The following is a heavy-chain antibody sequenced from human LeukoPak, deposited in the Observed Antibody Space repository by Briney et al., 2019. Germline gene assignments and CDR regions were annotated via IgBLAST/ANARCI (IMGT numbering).Heavy chain of an antibody. Sequence: SETLSLTCAVYGGSFSGYYWSWIRQPPGKGLEWIGEINHSGSTNYNPSLKSRVTISVDTSKNQFSLKLSSVTAADTAVYYCARRHDYGDEAYYYYYGTDVWGQGTTVTVSS. CDR3: ARRHDYGDEAYYYYYGTDV. V-gene: IGHV4-34*01. CDR2: INHSGST. CDR1: GGSFSGYY. D-gene: IGHD4-17*01. J-gene: IGHJ6*02.